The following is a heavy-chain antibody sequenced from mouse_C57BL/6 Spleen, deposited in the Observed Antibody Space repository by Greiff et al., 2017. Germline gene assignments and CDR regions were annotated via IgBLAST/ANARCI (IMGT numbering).Heavy chain of an antibody. V-gene: IGHV1-80*01. Sequence: VKLQQSGAELVKPGASVKISCKASGYAFSSYWMNWVKQRPGKGLEWIGQIYPGDGDTNYNGKFKGKATLTADKSSSTAYMQLSSLTSEDSAVYFCARSHYSNYAMDYWGQGTSVTVSS. CDR1: GYAFSSYW. CDR2: IYPGDGDT. CDR3: ARSHYSNYAMDY. J-gene: IGHJ4*01. D-gene: IGHD2-5*01.